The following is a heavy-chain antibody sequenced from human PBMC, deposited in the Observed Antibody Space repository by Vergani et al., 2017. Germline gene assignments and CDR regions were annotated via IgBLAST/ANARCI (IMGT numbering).Heavy chain of an antibody. V-gene: IGHV3-53*01. CDR1: GFTVSSNY. CDR2: IYSGGST. J-gene: IGHJ4*02. CDR3: ALQLWPTAIDY. D-gene: IGHD5-18*01. Sequence: EVQLVESGGGLIQPGGSLRLSCAASGFTVSSNYMSWVRQAPGKGLEWVSVIYSGGSTYYADSVKGRFTISSDNSKNTLYLQMNSLRAEDTAVYYCALQLWPTAIDYWGQGTLVTVSS.